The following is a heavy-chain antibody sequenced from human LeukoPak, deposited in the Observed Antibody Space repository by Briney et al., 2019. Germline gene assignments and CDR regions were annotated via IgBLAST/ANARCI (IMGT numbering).Heavy chain of an antibody. J-gene: IGHJ4*02. CDR1: GGSISSYS. D-gene: IGHD5-12*01. Sequence: SETLSLTCTVSGGSISSYSLSWIRQPAGNGLEWIGRIYTSGTTNYNPSLKSRVTMSVDTSKNQFSLRLSSVTAADTAVYYCARLHFFGYSGYAFDYWGQGTLVTVSS. CDR3: ARLHFFGYSGYAFDY. CDR2: IYTSGTT. V-gene: IGHV4-4*07.